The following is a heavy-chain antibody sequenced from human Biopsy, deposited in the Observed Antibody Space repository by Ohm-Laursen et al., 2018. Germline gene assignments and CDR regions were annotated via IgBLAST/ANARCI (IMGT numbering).Heavy chain of an antibody. CDR3: ARLGSGDYFPTFFDF. J-gene: IGHJ4*02. V-gene: IGHV4-31*11. CDR2: IFYSANT. Sequence: SQTLSLTCAVSGASINGGRYYWNWIRHHPGKGLEWIGNIFYSANTYYNPSLKSQVTISVDTSKNQFSLKLSSVTAADTAVYYCARLGSGDYFPTFFDFWGQGALVTVSS. CDR1: GASINGGRYY. D-gene: IGHD5-12*01.